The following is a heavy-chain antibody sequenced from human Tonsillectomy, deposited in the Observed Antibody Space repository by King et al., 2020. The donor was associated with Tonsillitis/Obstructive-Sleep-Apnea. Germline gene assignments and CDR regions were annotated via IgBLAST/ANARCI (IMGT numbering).Heavy chain of an antibody. CDR3: ARDDVVGRYIDS. D-gene: IGHD1-14*01. CDR2: INPSDGIT. J-gene: IGHJ4*02. Sequence: QLVQSGAEVKTPGASVKVSCKASGYTFTRYYIHWVRQARGQGLEWMGIINPSDGITTYAQKFQGRVTMTTDKSAGTVYLELSSLRSEETAVYYCARDDVVGRYIDSWGQGTLVTVSS. CDR1: GYTFTRYY. V-gene: IGHV1-46*01.